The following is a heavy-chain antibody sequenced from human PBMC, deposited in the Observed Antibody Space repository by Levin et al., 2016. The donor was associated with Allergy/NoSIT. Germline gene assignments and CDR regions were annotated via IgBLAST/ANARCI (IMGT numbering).Heavy chain of an antibody. CDR1: GFSFNVYV. V-gene: IGHV3-23*01. CDR2: VSGSGSTT. CDR3: AKGGLSYLSHNSAYRNPYFDH. J-gene: IGHJ4*02. Sequence: GESLKISCAASGFSFNVYVMTWVRQAPGRGLEWVSYVSGSGSTTYYADSVKGRFTISRDNSKNTLYLQMSSLRAEDTAVYYCAKGGLSYLSHNSAYRNPYFDHWGQGTLVTVSS. D-gene: IGHD3-16*01.